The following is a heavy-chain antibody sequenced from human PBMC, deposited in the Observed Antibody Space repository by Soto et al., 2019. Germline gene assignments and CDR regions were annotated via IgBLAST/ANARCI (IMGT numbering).Heavy chain of an antibody. Sequence: SETLSLTCAVSGGSISSSNWWSWVRQPPGKGLEWIGEIYHSGSTNYNPSLKSRVTISVDKSKYQFALKLSSVTAADTAVYYCASFWVAVAGTVATKNYYGMDVWGQGTTVTVSS. CDR1: GGSISSSNW. D-gene: IGHD6-19*01. J-gene: IGHJ6*02. V-gene: IGHV4-4*02. CDR2: IYHSGST. CDR3: ASFWVAVAGTVATKNYYGMDV.